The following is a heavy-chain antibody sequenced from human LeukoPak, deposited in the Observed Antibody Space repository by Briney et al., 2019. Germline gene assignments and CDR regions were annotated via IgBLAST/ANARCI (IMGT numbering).Heavy chain of an antibody. J-gene: IGHJ4*02. CDR3: ARHGPPRITMVRGVGLFDY. CDR1: GGSFTNYY. D-gene: IGHD3-10*01. Sequence: SETLSLTCAVYGGSFTNYYWSWIRQSRGKGLEWIGEITHSGSTAYNPSLKSRVTISVDTSKNQFSLKLSSVTAADTAVYYCARHGPPRITMVRGVGLFDYWGQGTLVTVSS. CDR2: ITHSGST. V-gene: IGHV4-34*01.